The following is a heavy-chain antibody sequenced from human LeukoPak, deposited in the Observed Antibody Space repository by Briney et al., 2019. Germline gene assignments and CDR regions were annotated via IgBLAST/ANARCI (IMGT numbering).Heavy chain of an antibody. V-gene: IGHV3-33*01. CDR2: IWYDGSNK. J-gene: IGHJ5*02. CDR1: GFTFSSYG. CDR3: ARDSSSWSLNWFDP. Sequence: PGGSLRLSCAASGFTFSSYGMHWVRQAPGKGLEGVAVIWYDGSNKYYADSVKGRFTISRDNSKNTLYLQMNSLRAEDTAVYYCARDSSSWSLNWFDPWGQGTLVTVSS. D-gene: IGHD6-13*01.